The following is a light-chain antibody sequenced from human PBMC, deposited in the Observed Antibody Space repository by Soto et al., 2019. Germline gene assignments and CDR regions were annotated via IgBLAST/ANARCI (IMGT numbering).Light chain of an antibody. J-gene: IGLJ1*01. CDR2: EVS. V-gene: IGLV2-23*02. Sequence: QSVLTQPASVSGSPGQSITISCTGTSSDVGSYNVVSWYQQHSGKAPKLMIYEVSKRPSGVSNRFSGSKSGNTASLTISGLQAEDEAYYYCCSYARSSLLLYYFGTGTKVTVL. CDR3: CSYARSSLLLYY. CDR1: SSDVGSYNV.